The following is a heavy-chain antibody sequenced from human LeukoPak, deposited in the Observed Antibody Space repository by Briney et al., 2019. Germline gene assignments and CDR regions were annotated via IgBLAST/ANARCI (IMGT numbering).Heavy chain of an antibody. D-gene: IGHD2-15*01. Sequence: PGGSLRLSCAASGFSFSTYAISWVRQAPGKGLEWVSCISTTSSYIFYADSVRGRLTISRDNSKDSLHLQMNGLRADDTAIYYCAKNAVVVAATYYFDYWGQGTLVTVSS. CDR1: GFSFSTYA. CDR2: ISTTSSYI. J-gene: IGHJ4*02. V-gene: IGHV3-21*04. CDR3: AKNAVVVAATYYFDY.